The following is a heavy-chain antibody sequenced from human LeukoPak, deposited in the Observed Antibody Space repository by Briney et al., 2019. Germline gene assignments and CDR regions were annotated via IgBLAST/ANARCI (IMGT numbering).Heavy chain of an antibody. CDR3: AKGVFGELLSPFDY. J-gene: IGHJ4*02. V-gene: IGHV3-23*01. D-gene: IGHD3-10*02. CDR1: GFTFSTYA. Sequence: GGSLRLSCAASGFTFSTYAMSWVRQAPGKGLEWVSAISGSGGSTYYADSVKGRFTISRDNSKNTLYLQMNSLRAEDTAVYYCAKGVFGELLSPFDYWGQGTLVTVSS. CDR2: ISGSGGST.